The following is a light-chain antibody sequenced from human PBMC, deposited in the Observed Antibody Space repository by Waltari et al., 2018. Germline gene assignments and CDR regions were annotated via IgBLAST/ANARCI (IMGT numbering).Light chain of an antibody. CDR1: QSISRY. V-gene: IGKV3-20*01. Sequence: MVLTQPPGTLSLSQGERATLACRASQSISRYLVWYQQKPGQPPRLLIYEASRRATGIPDRFSGSGSGTDFSLTISRLEPEDFGVYYCQNHERLPATFGQGTRVEI. J-gene: IGKJ1*01. CDR2: EAS. CDR3: QNHERLPAT.